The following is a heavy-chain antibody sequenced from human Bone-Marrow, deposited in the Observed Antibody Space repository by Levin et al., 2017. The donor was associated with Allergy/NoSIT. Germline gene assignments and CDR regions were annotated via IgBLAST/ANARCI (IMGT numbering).Heavy chain of an antibody. CDR3: ARTLGYCSGDSCYFYFDY. D-gene: IGHD2-15*01. Sequence: SETLSLTCTVSGGSISSSAHYWGWIRQPPGKELEWIVTISHSGSTYYNPSLKSRVTISVDTSKNQFSLKVTSVTAADTAVYYCARTLGYCSGDSCYFYFDYWGRGTLVTVSS. V-gene: IGHV4-39*07. CDR2: ISHSGST. CDR1: GGSISSSAHY. J-gene: IGHJ4*02.